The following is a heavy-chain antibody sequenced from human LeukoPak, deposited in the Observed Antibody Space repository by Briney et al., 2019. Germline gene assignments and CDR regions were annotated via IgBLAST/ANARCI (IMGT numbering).Heavy chain of an antibody. CDR1: GFTFSSYS. CDR3: VRDTGGSGSYPDY. D-gene: IGHD1-26*01. J-gene: IGHJ4*02. V-gene: IGHV3-7*01. Sequence: PGGSLRLSCAASGFTFSSYSMNWVRQAPGKGLEWVANIKQDGSERYYVDSVRGRFTISRDNAKNSVYLQVNSLRVEDTAMYYCVRDTGGSGSYPDYWGQGVLVTVSS. CDR2: IKQDGSER.